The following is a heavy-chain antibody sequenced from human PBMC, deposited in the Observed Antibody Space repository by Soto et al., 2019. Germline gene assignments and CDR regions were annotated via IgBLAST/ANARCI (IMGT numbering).Heavy chain of an antibody. J-gene: IGHJ6*02. CDR2: ITWDSGSI. CDR3: AKQSSTSYYYHYDMDV. CDR1: GFTFDDCA. D-gene: IGHD2-2*01. V-gene: IGHV3-9*01. Sequence: SLRLSCASSGFTFDDCAMHWVVQAPGKGLEWVSGITWDSGSIDYADSVKGRFTMSRDNAKKSLYLQMNSLRAEDSALYYCAKQSSTSYYYHYDMDVWGQGTTVTVSS.